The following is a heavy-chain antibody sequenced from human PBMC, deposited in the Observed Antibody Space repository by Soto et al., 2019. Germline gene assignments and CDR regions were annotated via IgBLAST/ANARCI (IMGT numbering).Heavy chain of an antibody. Sequence: GASLKISCKGSGYSFTSYWISWVRQMPGKGLEWMGRIDPSDSYTNYSPSFQGHVTISADKSISTAYLQWSSLKASDTAMYYCARKAGFILTECMDVWGQGTTVTVSS. V-gene: IGHV5-10-1*01. CDR1: GYSFTSYW. D-gene: IGHD2-8*01. CDR3: ARKAGFILTECMDV. J-gene: IGHJ6*02. CDR2: IDPSDSYT.